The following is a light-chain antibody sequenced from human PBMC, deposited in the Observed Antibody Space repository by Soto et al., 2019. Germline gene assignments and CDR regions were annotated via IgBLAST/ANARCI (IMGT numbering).Light chain of an antibody. Sequence: QPDLKRPASGTRVHLRGSRITNTKTSSDVGGYNYVSWFQHHPGKAPKLMIYGVSNRPSGVSNRFSGSKSGNTASLTISGLQAEDEADYFCGSYTSSSTPYVFGTGTKVTVL. CDR3: GSYTSSSTPYV. V-gene: IGLV2-14*03. J-gene: IGLJ1*01. CDR2: GVS. CDR1: SSDVGGYNY.